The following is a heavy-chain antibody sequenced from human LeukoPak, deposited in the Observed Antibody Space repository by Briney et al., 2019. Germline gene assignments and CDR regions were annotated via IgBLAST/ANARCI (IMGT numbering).Heavy chain of an antibody. CDR3: ASYSSSWPNVDY. Sequence: SETLSLTCTVSGGSISSSSYYWGWIRQPPGKGLEWIGSIYYSGSTYYNPSLKSRVTISVDTSKNQFSLKLSSVTAADTAVYYCASYSSSWPNVDYWGQGTLVSVSS. V-gene: IGHV4-39*07. D-gene: IGHD6-13*01. J-gene: IGHJ4*02. CDR2: IYYSGST. CDR1: GGSISSSSYY.